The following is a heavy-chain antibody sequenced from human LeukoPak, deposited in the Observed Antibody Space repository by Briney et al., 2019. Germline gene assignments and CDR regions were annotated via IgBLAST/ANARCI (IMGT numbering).Heavy chain of an antibody. Sequence: PTGGSLRLSCAASGFTVSSSYMSWVRQAPGKGLEWVSIIYSGGSTYYADSVKGRFTISRDDSKNTLYLQMNSLRAEDTAVYYCAADFPSVDWGQGTLVTVSS. CDR1: GFTVSSSY. D-gene: IGHD3-10*01. CDR3: AADFPSVD. CDR2: IYSGGST. J-gene: IGHJ4*02. V-gene: IGHV3-53*01.